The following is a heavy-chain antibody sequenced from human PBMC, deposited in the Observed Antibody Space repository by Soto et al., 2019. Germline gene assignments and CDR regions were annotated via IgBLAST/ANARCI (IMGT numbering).Heavy chain of an antibody. CDR1: GDSISSSNYF. CDR3: ARRYGWLYFDY. D-gene: IGHD3-10*01. CDR2: IFYSGST. Sequence: SETLSLSCTVSGDSISSSNYFWGWIRQPPGKGLEWIGTIFYSGSTYYNPSLKSRVTISVDTSKNQFSLKLTSVTAADTALYYCARRYGWLYFDYWGQGSLVTVSS. J-gene: IGHJ4*02. V-gene: IGHV4-39*01.